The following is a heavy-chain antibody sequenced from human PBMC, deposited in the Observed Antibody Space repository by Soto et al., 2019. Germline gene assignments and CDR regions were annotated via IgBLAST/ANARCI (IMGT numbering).Heavy chain of an antibody. J-gene: IGHJ5*02. CDR1: GGSISSGDYY. Sequence: SLTCTVSGGSISSGDYYWSWIRQPPGKGLEWIGYIYYSGSTYYNPSLKSRVTISVDTSKNQFSLKLSSVTAADTAVYYCARDADCSGGSCYSSPWFDPWGQGTLVTVSS. CDR3: ARDADCSGGSCYSSPWFDP. D-gene: IGHD2-15*01. V-gene: IGHV4-30-4*01. CDR2: IYYSGST.